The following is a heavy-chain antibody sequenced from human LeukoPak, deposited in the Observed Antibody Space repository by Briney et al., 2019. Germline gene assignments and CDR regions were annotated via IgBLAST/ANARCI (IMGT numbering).Heavy chain of an antibody. J-gene: IGHJ5*02. Sequence: ASVKVSCKASGYTFTSYDINWVRQATGQGLEWMGWMNLNSGNTGYAQKFQGRVTITRNTSISTAYMELSSLRSEDTAVYYCAREKNVSDDEDGNWFDPWGQGTLVTVSS. CDR1: GYTFTSYD. V-gene: IGHV1-8*03. CDR2: MNLNSGNT. D-gene: IGHD1-1*01. CDR3: AREKNVSDDEDGNWFDP.